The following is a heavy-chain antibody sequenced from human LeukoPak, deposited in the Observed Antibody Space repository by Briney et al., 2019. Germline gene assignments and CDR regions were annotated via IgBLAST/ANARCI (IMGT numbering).Heavy chain of an antibody. V-gene: IGHV4-34*01. Sequence: SETLSLTCAVYGGSFSGYYWSWIRQPPGKGLEWIGEINHSGSTNYNPSLKSRVTISVDTSKNQFSLKLSSVTAADTAVYYCARSIYNWNDGLFDYWGQGTLVTVSS. CDR2: INHSGST. CDR3: ARSIYNWNDGLFDY. D-gene: IGHD1-20*01. J-gene: IGHJ4*02. CDR1: GGSFSGYY.